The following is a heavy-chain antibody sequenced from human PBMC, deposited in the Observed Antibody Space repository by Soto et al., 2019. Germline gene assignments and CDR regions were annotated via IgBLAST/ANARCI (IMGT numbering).Heavy chain of an antibody. Sequence: GESLKISCKGSGYSFTSYWIGWVRQMPGKGLEWMGIIYPGDSDTRYSPSFQGQVTISADKSISTAYLQWSSLKASDTAMYYCARSLPRASTMVRGPRTPDYYYYGMDVWGQGTTVTAP. D-gene: IGHD3-10*01. CDR1: GYSFTSYW. J-gene: IGHJ6*02. V-gene: IGHV5-51*01. CDR2: IYPGDSDT. CDR3: ARSLPRASTMVRGPRTPDYYYYGMDV.